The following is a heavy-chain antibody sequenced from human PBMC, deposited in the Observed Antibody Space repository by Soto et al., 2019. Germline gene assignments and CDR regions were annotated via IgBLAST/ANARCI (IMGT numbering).Heavy chain of an antibody. J-gene: IGHJ6*02. D-gene: IGHD6-19*01. Sequence: SVKVSCKASGGTFSSYAISWVRQAPGQGLEWMGGIIPIFGTANYAQKFQGRVTITADESTSTAYMELSSLRSEDTAVYYCARKLPTVTFSSGWVYYYYGMDVWGQGTTVTVSS. CDR2: IIPIFGTA. CDR3: ARKLPTVTFSSGWVYYYYGMDV. V-gene: IGHV1-69*13. CDR1: GGTFSSYA.